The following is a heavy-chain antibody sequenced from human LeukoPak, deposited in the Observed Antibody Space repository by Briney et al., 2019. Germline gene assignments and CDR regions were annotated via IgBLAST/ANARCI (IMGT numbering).Heavy chain of an antibody. CDR1: GYTLTELS. J-gene: IGHJ3*02. CDR2: IIPIFGTA. Sequence: SVKVSCKVSGYTLTELSMHWVRQAPGQGLEWMGRIIPIFGTANYAQKFQGRVTITTDESTSTAYMELSSLRSEDTAVYYCARVSHGGSYPHAFDIWGQGTMVTVSS. V-gene: IGHV1-69*05. CDR3: ARVSHGGSYPHAFDI. D-gene: IGHD1-26*01.